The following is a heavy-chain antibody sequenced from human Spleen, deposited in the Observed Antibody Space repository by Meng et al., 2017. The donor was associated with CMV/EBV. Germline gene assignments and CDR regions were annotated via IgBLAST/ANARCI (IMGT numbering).Heavy chain of an antibody. J-gene: IGHJ6*02. CDR2: IYSGNSNT. Sequence: GESLKISCAASGFTFSSYAMSWVRQAPGKGLEWVSLIYSGNSNTYYADSVKGRFTISRDNAKNTLHLQMDNLRAEDTAVYYCARDSLTAGYYGMDVWGQGATVTVSS. V-gene: IGHV3-23*03. CDR1: GFTFSSYA. CDR3: ARDSLTAGYYGMDV. D-gene: IGHD1-20*01.